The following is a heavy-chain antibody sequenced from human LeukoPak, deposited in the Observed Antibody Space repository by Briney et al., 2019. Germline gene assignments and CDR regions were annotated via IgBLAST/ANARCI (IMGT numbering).Heavy chain of an antibody. Sequence: PGGSLRLSCAASGFTFSSYEMNWVRQAPGKGLEWVSYISSSGTTIYYADSVKGRFTISRENAKNSLYLQMNSLRAGDTAVYYCARANVEVAGTRFWYFDLWGRGTLVTVSS. J-gene: IGHJ2*01. D-gene: IGHD6-19*01. V-gene: IGHV3-48*03. CDR3: ARANVEVAGTRFWYFDL. CDR2: ISSSGTTI. CDR1: GFTFSSYE.